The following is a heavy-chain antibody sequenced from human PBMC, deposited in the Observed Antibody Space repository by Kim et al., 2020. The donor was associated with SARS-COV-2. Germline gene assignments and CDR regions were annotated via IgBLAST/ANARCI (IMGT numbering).Heavy chain of an antibody. Sequence: SVKGRFTISRDNSKNTLYLQMNSLRAEDTAVYYCAKESGGIAAAGTEVDYWGQGTLVTVSS. CDR3: AKESGGIAAAGTEVDY. D-gene: IGHD6-13*01. J-gene: IGHJ4*02. V-gene: IGHV3-23*01.